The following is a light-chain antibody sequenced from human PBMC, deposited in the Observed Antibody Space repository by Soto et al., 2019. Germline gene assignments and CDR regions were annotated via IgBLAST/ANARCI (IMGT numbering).Light chain of an antibody. V-gene: IGLV2-14*03. J-gene: IGLJ1*01. Sequence: QSVLTQPSSGFGAPGQSVTLSLTGNPNESGNYNYVSWYQHHPGKAPKLMIYDVGSRPSGVSNRFSGSKSGNTASLAIYGLQAEDEAEYYCCSYTSDHPRFYVFGTGTKVTVL. CDR2: DVG. CDR3: CSYTSDHPRFYV. CDR1: PNESGNYNY.